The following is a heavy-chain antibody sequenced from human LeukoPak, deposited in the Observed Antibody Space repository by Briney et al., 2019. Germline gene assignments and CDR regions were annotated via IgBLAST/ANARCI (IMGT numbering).Heavy chain of an antibody. CDR1: GGSFSGYY. CDR3: ARGGKYYDILTGHYYYYGMDV. CDR2: INHSGST. V-gene: IGHV4-34*01. Sequence: SETLSLTCAVYGGSFSGYYWSWIRQPPGKGLEWIGEINHSGSTNYNPSLKSRVTISVDTSKNQLSLKLSSVTAADTAVYYCARGGKYYDILTGHYYYYGMDVWGKGTTVTVSS. J-gene: IGHJ6*04. D-gene: IGHD3-9*01.